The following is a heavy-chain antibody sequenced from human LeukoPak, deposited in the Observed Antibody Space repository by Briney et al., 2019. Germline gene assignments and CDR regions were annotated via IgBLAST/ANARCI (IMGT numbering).Heavy chain of an antibody. J-gene: IGHJ4*02. Sequence: ASVRVSCKVSGYMFTELPMHWVRQTPAKGLEWMGGFDPADGEPVYAQNFKDRLTMTEDTSTETAYMNLRSLGSEDTAVYYCAAGPDCSSTSCLFEFWGQGTLVTVSS. CDR2: FDPADGEP. D-gene: IGHD2-2*01. CDR3: AAGPDCSSTSCLFEF. CDR1: GYMFTELP. V-gene: IGHV1-24*01.